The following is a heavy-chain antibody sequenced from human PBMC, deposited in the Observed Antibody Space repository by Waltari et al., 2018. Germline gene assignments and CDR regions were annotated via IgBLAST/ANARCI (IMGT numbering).Heavy chain of an antibody. Sequence: EVQLVESGGGLVQPGGSLRLSCAASGLIFSDHWMAWVRQAPGKGLEWGGNIKEDGSKENYVDAVKGRFTISRDNAKNSLFLQMNSLGADDTAVYYCARPRDSSFDSWGQGTLVTVSS. CDR3: ARPRDSSFDS. D-gene: IGHD2-15*01. V-gene: IGHV3-7*01. CDR2: IKEDGSKE. CDR1: GLIFSDHW. J-gene: IGHJ4*02.